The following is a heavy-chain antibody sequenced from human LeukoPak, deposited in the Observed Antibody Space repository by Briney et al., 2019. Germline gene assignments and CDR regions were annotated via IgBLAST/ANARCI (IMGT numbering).Heavy chain of an antibody. CDR2: ISSNGGST. CDR3: ARDHYGSGWYRENYYYYYYMDV. D-gene: IGHD6-19*01. Sequence: PGGSLRLSCAASGFTFSSYAMHWVRQAPGKGLEYVSAISSNGGSTYYANSVKGRFTISRDNSKNTLYLQMNSLRAEDTAVYYCARDHYGSGWYRENYYYYYYMDVWGKGTTVTVSS. CDR1: GFTFSSYA. J-gene: IGHJ6*03. V-gene: IGHV3-64*01.